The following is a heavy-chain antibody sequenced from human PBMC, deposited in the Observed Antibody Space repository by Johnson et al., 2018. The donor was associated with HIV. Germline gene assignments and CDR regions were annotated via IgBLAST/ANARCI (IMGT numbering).Heavy chain of an antibody. J-gene: IGHJ3*02. CDR2: IREDGSDK. D-gene: IGHD6-25*01. CDR3: AKLSDNDGFDI. V-gene: IGHV3-7*02. Sequence: VQLVESGGALVKPGGSLRVSCAASGFTFSNALMSWVRQAPGKGLEWLANIREDGSDKYYAGSVKGRFTISRDNAKNSLYLQMNSLRAEDTALYYCAKLSDNDGFDIWGQGTMVAVSS. CDR1: GFTFSNAL.